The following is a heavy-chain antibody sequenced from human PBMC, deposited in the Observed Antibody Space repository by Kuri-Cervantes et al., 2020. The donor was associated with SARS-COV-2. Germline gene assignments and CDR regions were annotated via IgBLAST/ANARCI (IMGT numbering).Heavy chain of an antibody. Sequence: SVKVSCKASGGTFSSYAISWVRQAPGQGLEWMGGIIPIFGTANYAQKFQGRVTITADESTSTAYMELSSLRSEDTAVYYCAVWGSYRYTRGYFDYWGQGTLVTVSS. CDR3: AVWGSYRYTRGYFDY. J-gene: IGHJ4*02. V-gene: IGHV1-69*13. CDR1: GGTFSSYA. CDR2: IIPIFGTA. D-gene: IGHD3-16*02.